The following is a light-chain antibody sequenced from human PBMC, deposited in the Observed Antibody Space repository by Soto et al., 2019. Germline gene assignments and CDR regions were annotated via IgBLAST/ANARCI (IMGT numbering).Light chain of an antibody. Sequence: EIVLTQSPATLSLSPGERATLSCRASQSVSSYLAWYQQKPGQAPRLLIYDASNRATGIPARFSDSGSGTDFTLTISSLEPEDFAVYYCQQRRGTFGQGTKLEIK. CDR3: QQRRGT. J-gene: IGKJ2*01. CDR2: DAS. CDR1: QSVSSY. V-gene: IGKV3-11*01.